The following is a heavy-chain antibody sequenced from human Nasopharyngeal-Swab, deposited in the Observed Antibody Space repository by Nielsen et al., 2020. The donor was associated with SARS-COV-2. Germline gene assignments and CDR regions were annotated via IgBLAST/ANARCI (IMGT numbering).Heavy chain of an antibody. V-gene: IGHV4-59*08. CDR1: GFTFSSYA. J-gene: IGHJ6*02. D-gene: IGHD2-15*01. Sequence: ESLKISCAASGFTFSSYAMSWVRQAPGKGLEWIGYIYYSGSTNYNPSLKSRVTISVDTSENLFSLKLSSVTAADTAVYYCARMPSSPYYYYYYGMDVWGQGTTVTVSS. CDR2: IYYSGST. CDR3: ARMPSSPYYYYYYGMDV.